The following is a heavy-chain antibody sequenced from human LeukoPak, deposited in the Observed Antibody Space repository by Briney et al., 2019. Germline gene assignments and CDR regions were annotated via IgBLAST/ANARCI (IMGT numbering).Heavy chain of an antibody. J-gene: IGHJ3*02. CDR3: ARNLRLHTPRAFDI. D-gene: IGHD5-24*01. V-gene: IGHV3-7*05. CDR2: IKEDGSEK. CDR1: GFTFSSYG. Sequence: GGSLRLSCAASGFTFSSYGMHWVRQAPGKGLEWVANIKEDGSEKYHVDSVKGRFTISRDNAKNSLYLQMNSLRAEDTAVYYCARNLRLHTPRAFDIWGQGTMVTVSS.